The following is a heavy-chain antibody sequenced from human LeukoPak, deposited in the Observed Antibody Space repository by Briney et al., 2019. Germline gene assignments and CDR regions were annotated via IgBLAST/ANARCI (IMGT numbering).Heavy chain of an antibody. V-gene: IGHV4-38-2*02. D-gene: IGHD6-13*01. CDR3: ARERGGEYSSSWYYNWFDP. CDR2: IYHSGNT. CDR1: GYSISSGYY. J-gene: IGHJ5*02. Sequence: PSETLSLTCAVSGYSISSGYYWGWIRQPPGKGLEWIGSIYHSGNTYYNPSLKSRVTISVDTSKNQFSLKLSSVTAAVTALYYCARERGGEYSSSWYYNWFDPWGQGTLVTVSS.